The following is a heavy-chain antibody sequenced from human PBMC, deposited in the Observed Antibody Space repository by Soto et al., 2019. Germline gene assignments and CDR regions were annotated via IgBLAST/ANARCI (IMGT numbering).Heavy chain of an antibody. CDR3: ASTTVWKDAFEI. CDR2: IESGGSI. Sequence: ESGGGLIQPGGSLRLSCAASGVTVNTNYMSWVRQSPGKGLEWVSLIESGGSIYYADSVQGRFTISRDNVKNTLSLQMNSLRVEDTAVYYCASTTVWKDAFEIWGQGTLVTVSS. CDR1: GVTVNTNY. D-gene: IGHD3-16*01. J-gene: IGHJ3*02. V-gene: IGHV3-53*01.